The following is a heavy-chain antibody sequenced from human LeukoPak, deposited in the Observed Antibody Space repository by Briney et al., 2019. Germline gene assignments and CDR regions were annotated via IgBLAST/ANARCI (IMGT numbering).Heavy chain of an antibody. CDR1: GFTFDDYA. CDR2: ISWNSGSI. CDR3: AKDIGARWFGGFSYFDY. J-gene: IGHJ4*02. D-gene: IGHD3-10*01. Sequence: PGRSLRLSCAASGFTFDDYAMHWVRQAPGKGLEWVSGISWNSGSIGYADSVKGRLTISRDNAKNSLYLQMNSLRAEDTALYYCAKDIGARWFGGFSYFDYWGQGTLVTVSS. V-gene: IGHV3-9*01.